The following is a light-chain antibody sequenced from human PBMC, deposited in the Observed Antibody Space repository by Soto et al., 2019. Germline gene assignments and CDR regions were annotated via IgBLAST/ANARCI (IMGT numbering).Light chain of an antibody. CDR2: EVF. J-gene: IGLJ1*01. V-gene: IGLV2-8*01. CDR1: SNDIGAYNY. CDR3: SSYAGRETGV. Sequence: QSALTQPPSASGSPGQSFTISCTGTSNDIGAYNYVSWYQQHPGKAPKLLIYEVFRRPSGVPDRFSGSRSGNTASLTVSDLQPEDEADYYCSSYAGRETGVFGTGTKVTVL.